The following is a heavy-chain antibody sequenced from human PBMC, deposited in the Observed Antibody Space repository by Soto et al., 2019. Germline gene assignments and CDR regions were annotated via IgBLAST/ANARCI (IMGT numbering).Heavy chain of an antibody. CDR2: ISAYNGNT. Sequence: SVKVSCKASGYTFTSYGISWVRQAPGQGLEWMGWISAYNGNTNYAQKLQGRVTMTTDTSTSTAYMELRSLRSDDTAVYYCATALSLPGIAVVRAPNWFDPWGQGTLVTVSS. CDR1: GYTFTSYG. D-gene: IGHD6-19*01. J-gene: IGHJ5*02. V-gene: IGHV1-18*04. CDR3: ATALSLPGIAVVRAPNWFDP.